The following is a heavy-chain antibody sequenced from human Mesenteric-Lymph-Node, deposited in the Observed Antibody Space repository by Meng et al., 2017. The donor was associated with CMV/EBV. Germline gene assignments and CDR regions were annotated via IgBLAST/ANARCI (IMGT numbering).Heavy chain of an antibody. D-gene: IGHD3-9*01. J-gene: IGHJ4*02. V-gene: IGHV4-34*01. CDR2: INHSGST. CDR1: GGSLSGYY. CDR3: ARGSSYDILTGYFDY. Sequence: QGQFTQWGAGLLKPSETLSVTCAVYGGSLSGYYWNWIRQSPEKGLEWIGEINHSGSTTYNPSFTSRIIISVDTSTNQISLNMSSVTAADTAVYYCARGSSYDILTGYFDYWGQGALVTVSS.